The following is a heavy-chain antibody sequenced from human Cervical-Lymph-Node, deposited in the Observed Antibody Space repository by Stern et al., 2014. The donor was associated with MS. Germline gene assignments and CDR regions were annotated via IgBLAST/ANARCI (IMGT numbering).Heavy chain of an antibody. V-gene: IGHV4-59*01. CDR1: GGSMSSKY. D-gene: IGHD1-26*01. CDR3: ARVTGRGTRQNWFDS. Sequence: QVQLVQSGPGLVKPSETVSLTCTVSGGSMSSKYWNWIRQPPGKGLEWIGNIYSDGSTNYNPSLKSRVVISLDKSTNQFSLSLTSVTAADTAVYYCARVTGRGTRQNWFDSWGQGTLVTVSS. J-gene: IGHJ5*01. CDR2: IYSDGST.